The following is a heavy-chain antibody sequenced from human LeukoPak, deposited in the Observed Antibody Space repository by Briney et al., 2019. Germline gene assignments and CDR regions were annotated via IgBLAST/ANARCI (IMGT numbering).Heavy chain of an antibody. V-gene: IGHV1-2*02. D-gene: IGHD6-19*01. CDR3: ARDLGPYSSGWIDY. CDR1: GYTFTSYY. J-gene: IGHJ4*02. Sequence: ASVKVSCKASGYTFTSYYMHWVRQAPGQGLEWMGWINPNSGGTNYAQKFQGRVTMTRDTSISTAYMELSRLRSDDTAVYYCARDLGPYSSGWIDYWGQGTLVTVSS. CDR2: INPNSGGT.